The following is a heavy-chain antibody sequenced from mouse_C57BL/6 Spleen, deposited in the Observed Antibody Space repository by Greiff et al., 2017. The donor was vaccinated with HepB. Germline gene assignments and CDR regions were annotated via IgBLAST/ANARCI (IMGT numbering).Heavy chain of an antibody. J-gene: IGHJ4*01. V-gene: IGHV1-54*01. CDR1: GYAFTNYL. Sequence: VQLQQSGAELVRPGTSVKVSCKASGYAFTNYLIEWVKQRPGQGLEWFGVINPGSGGTNYNEKFKGKATLTADKSSSTAYMQLSSLTSEDSAVYFCARYYAMDYWGQGTSVTVSS. CDR3: ARYYAMDY. CDR2: INPGSGGT.